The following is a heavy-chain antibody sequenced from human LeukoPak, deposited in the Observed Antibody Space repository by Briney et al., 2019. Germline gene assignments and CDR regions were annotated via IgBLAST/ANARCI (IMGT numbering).Heavy chain of an antibody. CDR3: AREGALTVTKDAFDI. CDR1: GFTFSDYN. Sequence: GGSLRLSCTASGFTFSDYNMHWVRQAPGKGLEWVSSLSGRSSYIYYADSVKGRFTISRDNAKNSLYLQMNSLRAEDTAVYYCAREGALTVTKDAFDIWGQGTMVTVSS. J-gene: IGHJ3*02. D-gene: IGHD4-17*01. CDR2: LSGRSSYI. V-gene: IGHV3-21*01.